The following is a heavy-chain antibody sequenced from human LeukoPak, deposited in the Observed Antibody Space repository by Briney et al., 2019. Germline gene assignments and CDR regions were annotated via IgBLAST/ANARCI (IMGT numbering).Heavy chain of an antibody. Sequence: GGSLRLSCAASGFTFDDYGMSWVRQAPGKGLEWVSGINWNGGSTGYADSVKGRFTISRDNAKNSLYLQMNSLRAEDTALYYCARLAGCSSTSCYYYYYYYMDVWGKGTTVTISS. J-gene: IGHJ6*03. CDR1: GFTFDDYG. V-gene: IGHV3-20*04. CDR3: ARLAGCSSTSCYYYYYYYMDV. D-gene: IGHD2-2*01. CDR2: INWNGGST.